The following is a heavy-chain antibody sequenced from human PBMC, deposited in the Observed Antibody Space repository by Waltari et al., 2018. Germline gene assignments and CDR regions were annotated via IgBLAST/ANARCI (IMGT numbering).Heavy chain of an antibody. CDR1: GFTVSSNY. CDR2: IYSGGST. J-gene: IGHJ4*02. Sequence: EVQLVESGGGLIQPGGSLRLSCAASGFTVSSNYMSWVRQAPGKGLEWVSVIYSGGSTYYADSVKGRFTISRDNSKNTLDLQMNSLGAEDTAVYYCARGPGYSSGWYDYWGQGTLVTVSS. V-gene: IGHV3-53*01. CDR3: ARGPGYSSGWYDY. D-gene: IGHD6-19*01.